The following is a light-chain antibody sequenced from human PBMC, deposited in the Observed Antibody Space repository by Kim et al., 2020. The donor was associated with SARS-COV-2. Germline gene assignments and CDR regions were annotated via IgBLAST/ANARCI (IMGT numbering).Light chain of an antibody. CDR3: QLWDSSSDHWV. J-gene: IGLJ3*02. Sequence: PGKAARSTCGGNNIGSKSVHWYQQKPGQAPLLVIYYDINRPSGIPERFSGSNSGNTATLTISRVEAGDEADYYCQLWDSSSDHWVFGGGTQLTVL. CDR2: YDI. CDR1: NIGSKS. V-gene: IGLV3-21*04.